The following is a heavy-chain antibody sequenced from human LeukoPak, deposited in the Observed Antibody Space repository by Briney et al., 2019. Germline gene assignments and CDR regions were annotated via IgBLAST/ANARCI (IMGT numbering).Heavy chain of an antibody. D-gene: IGHD3-3*01. CDR2: ISGSSSGSTSIT. CDR1: GIIFSTYA. V-gene: IGHV3-48*04. J-gene: IGHJ4*02. CDR3: ARDFWSGYYTED. Sequence: GGSLRLSCEFSGIIFSTYAMNWVRQAPGKGLEWISYISGSSSGSTSITQYADSVKGRFTISRDNAKNSLHLQMDSLSAEDKAVYYCARDFWSGYYTEDWGQGALVIVSS.